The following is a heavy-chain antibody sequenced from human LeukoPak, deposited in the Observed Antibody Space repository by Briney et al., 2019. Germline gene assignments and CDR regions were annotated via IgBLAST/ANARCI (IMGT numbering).Heavy chain of an antibody. CDR1: DGSISGYY. Sequence: SETLSLTCTVSDGSISGYYWTWIRQPAGKGLEWIGRVYSSGSTNYSPSLKSRLTMSVDTSKNQFSLKLSSVTAADTAVYSSARARLELRGLQYYYYMDVWGKGTTVTVSS. D-gene: IGHD1-7*01. CDR3: ARARLELRGLQYYYYMDV. CDR2: VYSSGST. V-gene: IGHV4-4*07. J-gene: IGHJ6*03.